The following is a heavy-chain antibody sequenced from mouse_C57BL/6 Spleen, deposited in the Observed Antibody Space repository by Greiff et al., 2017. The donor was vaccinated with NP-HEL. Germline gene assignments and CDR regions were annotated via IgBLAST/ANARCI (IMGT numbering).Heavy chain of an antibody. CDR2: IWRGGST. CDR1: GFSLTSYG. CDR3: AKWGYYDYDKAWFAY. D-gene: IGHD2-4*01. Sequence: QVQLKESGPGLVQPSQSLSITCTVSGFSLTSYGVHWVRQSPGKGLEWLGVIWRGGSTDYNAAFMSRLSITKDNSKSQVFFKMNSLQADDTAIYYCAKWGYYDYDKAWFAYWGQGTLGTVSA. J-gene: IGHJ3*01. V-gene: IGHV2-5*01.